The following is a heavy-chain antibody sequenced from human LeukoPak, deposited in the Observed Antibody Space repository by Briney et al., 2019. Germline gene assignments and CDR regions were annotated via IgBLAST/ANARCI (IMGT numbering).Heavy chain of an antibody. D-gene: IGHD3-9*01. CDR3: AKDRFGNYDILTGPLGY. CDR2: LSYGGTNK. Sequence: QPGRSLRLSCAASGFTFSDYAMHWVRQAPGKGLEWVAVLSYGGTNKYYADSVKGRFTISRDNSKNTLYLQMNSLRAEDTAVYYCAKDRFGNYDILTGPLGYWGQGTLVTVSS. V-gene: IGHV3-30-3*01. CDR1: GFTFSDYA. J-gene: IGHJ4*02.